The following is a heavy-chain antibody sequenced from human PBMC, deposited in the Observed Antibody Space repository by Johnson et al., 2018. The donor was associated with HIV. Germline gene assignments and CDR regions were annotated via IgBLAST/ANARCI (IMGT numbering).Heavy chain of an antibody. V-gene: IGHV3-NL1*01. D-gene: IGHD3-3*01. Sequence: QVQLVESGGGVVQPGGSLRLSCAASGFTFSSYGMHWVRQAPGKGLEWVSGINWNGGSLGSVDSVKGRFTISRDNAQSFLYLQMNGLGPEDTAVYSCARSFGGTTPGACDIWGQGTMVTVAS. CDR3: ARSFGGTTPGACDI. CDR2: INWNGGSL. J-gene: IGHJ3*02. CDR1: GFTFSSYG.